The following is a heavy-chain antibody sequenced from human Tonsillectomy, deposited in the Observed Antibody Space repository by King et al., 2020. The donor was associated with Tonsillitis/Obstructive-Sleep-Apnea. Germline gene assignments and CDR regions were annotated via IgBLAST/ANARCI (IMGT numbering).Heavy chain of an antibody. CDR3: ARGVEEGYYSSTSCYTYWYFDL. CDR2: IYYSGST. V-gene: IGHV4-59*01. Sequence: VQLQESGPGLVKPSETLSLTCTVSGGSISSYYWSWIRQPPGKGLEWIGYIYYSGSTNYNPSLKSRVTISVDTSKNQFSLKLSSVTAADTAGYYCARGVEEGYYSSTSCYTYWYFDLGGRGTLVTVSS. CDR1: GGSISSYY. J-gene: IGHJ2*01. D-gene: IGHD2-2*02.